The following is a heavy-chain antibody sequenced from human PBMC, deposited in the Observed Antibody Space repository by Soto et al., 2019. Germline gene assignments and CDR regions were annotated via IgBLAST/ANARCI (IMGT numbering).Heavy chain of an antibody. J-gene: IGHJ3*02. D-gene: IGHD3-9*01. Sequence: GESLKISCKGSGYSFTSYWIGWVRQMPGKGLEWMGIIYPGDSDTRYSPSFQGQVTISADKSISTAYLQWSSLKASDTAMYYCARSPSILTGYYTPQDAFDIWGQGTMVTVSS. V-gene: IGHV5-51*01. CDR1: GYSFTSYW. CDR2: IYPGDSDT. CDR3: ARSPSILTGYYTPQDAFDI.